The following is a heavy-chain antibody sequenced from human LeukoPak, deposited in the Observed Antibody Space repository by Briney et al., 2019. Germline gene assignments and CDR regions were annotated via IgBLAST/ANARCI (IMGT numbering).Heavy chain of an antibody. CDR3: ARERLYDAFDI. CDR2: ISSSSSTI. Sequence: PGGSLRLSCAASGFTFSSYNMNWVRQAPGKGLEWVSSISSSSSTIYYADSVKGRFTISRDNAKNSLYLQMNSLRAEDTAVYYCARERLYDAFDIWGQGTMVTVSS. J-gene: IGHJ3*02. V-gene: IGHV3-48*04. CDR1: GFTFSSYN.